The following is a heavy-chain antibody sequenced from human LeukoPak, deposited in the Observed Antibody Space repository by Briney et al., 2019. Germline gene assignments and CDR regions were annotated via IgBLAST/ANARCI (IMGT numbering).Heavy chain of an antibody. V-gene: IGHV3-23*01. CDR2: ISGSGGST. CDR1: AFTFRSYA. CDR3: AKDENFNWFDP. Sequence: GGSLRLSCAASAFTFRSYAMSWVRQAPGKGLEWLSVISGSGGSTYYADSGKGRFTISRDNSKNTLYLQMNSLRAEDTAVYYCAKDENFNWFDPWGQGTLVTVSS. J-gene: IGHJ5*02. D-gene: IGHD3-3*01.